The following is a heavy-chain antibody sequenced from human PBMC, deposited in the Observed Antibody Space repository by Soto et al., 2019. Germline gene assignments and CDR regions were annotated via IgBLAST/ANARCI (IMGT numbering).Heavy chain of an antibody. J-gene: IGHJ3*02. CDR1: RVSVKSSG. CDR3: ARDQGWGASDI. CDR2: LNQGGNEM. V-gene: IGHV3-7*01. D-gene: IGHD6-19*01. Sequence: CLGVSCASSRVSVKSSGMDGIRKAQGKGLEWLANLNQGGNEMNYAASVKGRFTISRDNAKNSLFLQMNNLRAEDTAVYYCARDQGWGASDIWGQRTKVTVS.